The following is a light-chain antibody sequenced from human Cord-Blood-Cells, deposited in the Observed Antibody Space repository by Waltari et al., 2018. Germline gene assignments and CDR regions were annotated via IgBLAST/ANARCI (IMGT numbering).Light chain of an antibody. CDR2: DVS. CDR3: SSYTSSSTV. Sequence: QSALTQPASVSGSPGQSITISCTGTSSDVGGYNSVSWYQQHPGKAPKPMVYDVSKRPSGVSNRFSGSKSCNPTSLTISGLQAGDEADYYCSSYTSSSTVFGGGTKLTVL. CDR1: SSDVGGYNS. V-gene: IGLV2-14*01. J-gene: IGLJ3*02.